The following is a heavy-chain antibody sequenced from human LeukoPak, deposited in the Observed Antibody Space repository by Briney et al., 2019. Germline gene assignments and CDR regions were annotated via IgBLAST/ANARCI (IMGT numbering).Heavy chain of an antibody. CDR2: IRSNSDGGTI. Sequence: GGSLRLSCATSGFTFSNAWMNWVRQAPGMGLEWVGRIRSNSDGGTIDYAAPVKGRFTLSRDDSKTTLYLQMNSLQTEDTAVYYCATDFYDSTWGQGTLVTVSS. D-gene: IGHD3-22*01. V-gene: IGHV3-15*07. CDR3: ATDFYDST. CDR1: GFTFSNAW. J-gene: IGHJ5*02.